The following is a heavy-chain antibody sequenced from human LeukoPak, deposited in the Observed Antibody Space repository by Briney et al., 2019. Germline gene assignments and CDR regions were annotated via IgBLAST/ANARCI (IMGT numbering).Heavy chain of an antibody. J-gene: IGHJ4*02. V-gene: IGHV3-30*18. CDR3: AKDRHPARSDGYYFDY. D-gene: IGHD5-24*01. CDR1: AFTFSTYG. Sequence: PGGSLRLSCAASAFTFSTYGMHWVRQAPGKGLKWVAVISYDANNKYYADSVKGRFTISRDNSKNKLYLQMNSLGAEDTAVYYCAKDRHPARSDGYYFDYWGQGTLVTVSS. CDR2: ISYDANNK.